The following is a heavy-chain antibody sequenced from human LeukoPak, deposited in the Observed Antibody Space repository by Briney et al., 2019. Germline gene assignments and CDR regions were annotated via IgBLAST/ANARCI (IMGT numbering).Heavy chain of an antibody. V-gene: IGHV1-69*13. CDR1: GGTFSSYA. Sequence: ASVKVSCKASGGTFSSYAISWVRQAPGQGLEWTGGIIPIFSTANYAQKFQGRVTITADESTSTAYMELSSLRSEDTAVYYCARGGGGYYGNIDYWGQGTLVTVSS. J-gene: IGHJ4*02. CDR3: ARGGGGYYGNIDY. D-gene: IGHD3-22*01. CDR2: IIPIFSTA.